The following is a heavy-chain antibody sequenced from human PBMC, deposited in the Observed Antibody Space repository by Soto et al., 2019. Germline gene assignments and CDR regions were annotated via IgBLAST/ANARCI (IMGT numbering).Heavy chain of an antibody. D-gene: IGHD3-10*01. CDR2: ISYDGSNK. J-gene: IGHJ6*02. Sequence: GGSLRLSCAASGFTFSSYAMHWVRQAPGKGLEWVAVISYDGSNKYYADSVKGRFTISRDNSKNTLYLQMNSLRAEDTAVYYCARDSHYYGSGSYYNDDYYYGMDVWGQGTTVTVSS. CDR3: ARDSHYYGSGSYYNDDYYYGMDV. CDR1: GFTFSSYA. V-gene: IGHV3-30-3*01.